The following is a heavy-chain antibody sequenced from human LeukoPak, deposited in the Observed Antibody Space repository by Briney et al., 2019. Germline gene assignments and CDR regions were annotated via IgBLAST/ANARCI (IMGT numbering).Heavy chain of an antibody. V-gene: IGHV3-23*01. Sequence: GRSLRLSCAASGFTFSSYGMHWVRQAPGKGLEWVSDISGSGGSTYYADSVKGRFTISRDNSKNTLYLQMNSLRAEDTAVYYCAKEHGGSSWYEDAFDIWGQGTMVTVSS. CDR3: AKEHGGSSWYEDAFDI. CDR2: ISGSGGST. CDR1: GFTFSSYG. D-gene: IGHD6-13*01. J-gene: IGHJ3*02.